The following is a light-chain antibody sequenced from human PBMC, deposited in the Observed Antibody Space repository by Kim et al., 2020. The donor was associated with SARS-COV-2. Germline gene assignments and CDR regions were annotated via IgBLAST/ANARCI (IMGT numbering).Light chain of an antibody. CDR2: ATS. J-gene: IGKJ3*01. CDR3: HQYGGSPFT. Sequence: SRGERAALSCRASQRVSGNNLAWYQQNPGQAPRLLIYATSSRATGIPDRFSGSGSGADFTLTISRLEPEDFSVYYCHQYGGSPFTFGPGTKVDIK. V-gene: IGKV3-20*01. CDR1: QRVSGNN.